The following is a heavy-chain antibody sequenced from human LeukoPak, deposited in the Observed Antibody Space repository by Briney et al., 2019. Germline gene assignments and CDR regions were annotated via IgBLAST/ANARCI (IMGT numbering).Heavy chain of an antibody. J-gene: IGHJ4*02. V-gene: IGHV3-74*01. CDR2: INGDGSST. Sequence: PGGSLRLSCAASGFTFSSYWMHWVRQAPGKGLVWVSRINGDGSSTIYADSVKGRFTISRDNAKNTPYLQMNGLRVDDMAVYYCSSTVTAALWGQGTLVTVSS. D-gene: IGHD2-21*02. CDR3: SSTVTAAL. CDR1: GFTFSSYW.